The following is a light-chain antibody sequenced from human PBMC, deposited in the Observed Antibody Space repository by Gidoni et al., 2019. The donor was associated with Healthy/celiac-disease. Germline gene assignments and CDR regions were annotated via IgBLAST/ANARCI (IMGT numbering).Light chain of an antibody. CDR2: GGS. V-gene: IGKV3D-15*03. CDR1: PSVSSN. CDR3: QQYNNWPPGYT. J-gene: IGKJ2*01. Sequence: EIVMTQSPATLSVSPGERATLSCRASPSVSSNLAWYQQKPGQAPMLLIYGGSIRATGITARFSGSGSGTEFTLTISILQYEDFAVYYCQQYNNWPPGYTFGQGTKLEIK.